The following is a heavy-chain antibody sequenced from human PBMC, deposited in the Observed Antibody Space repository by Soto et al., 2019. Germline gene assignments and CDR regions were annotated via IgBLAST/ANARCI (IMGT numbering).Heavy chain of an antibody. CDR2: IIPIFGTA. V-gene: IGHV1-69*12. CDR3: ARHPVSGSYAYYYGMDV. CDR1: GGTFSSYA. Sequence: QVQLVQSGAEVKKPGSSVKVSCKASGGTFSSYAISWVRQAPGQGLEWMGGIIPIFGTADYAQKFQGRVTITADESTSTPYMELSSLISEDTAVYYCARHPVSGSYAYYYGMDVWGQGTTVTVSS. J-gene: IGHJ6*02. D-gene: IGHD1-26*01.